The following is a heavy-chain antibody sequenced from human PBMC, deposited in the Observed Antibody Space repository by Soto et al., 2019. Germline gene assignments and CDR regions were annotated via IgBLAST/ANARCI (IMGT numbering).Heavy chain of an antibody. CDR2: IYYSGST. V-gene: IGHV4-59*12. D-gene: IGHD1-7*01. CDR1: GGSISSYY. CDR3: ARERITGTHYFDH. J-gene: IGHJ4*02. Sequence: PSETLSLTCTVSGGSISSYYWSWIRQPPGKGLEWIGYIYYSGSTNYNPSLKSRVTISVDTSKNQFSLKLSSVTAADTAVYYCARERITGTHYFDHWGQGTLVTVPS.